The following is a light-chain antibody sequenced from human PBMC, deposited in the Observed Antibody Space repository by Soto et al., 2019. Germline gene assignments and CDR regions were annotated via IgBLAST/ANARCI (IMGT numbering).Light chain of an antibody. V-gene: IGLV2-23*01. CDR2: EGS. CDR1: SSDVGTYKL. Sequence: QSALTQPASVSGSPGQSITISCTGTSSDVGTYKLVSWYQQYTGKAPKLMIYEGSKRPSGVSNRFSGSKSGNTASLTVSGLQAEDEADYYCCSYAGFSYVFGTGTKVTVL. J-gene: IGLJ1*01. CDR3: CSYAGFSYV.